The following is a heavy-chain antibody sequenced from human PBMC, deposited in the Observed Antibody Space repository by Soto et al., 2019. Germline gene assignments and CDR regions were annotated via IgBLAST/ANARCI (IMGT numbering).Heavy chain of an antibody. CDR3: ARDLAAAGTHDPSQPQPQVDY. D-gene: IGHD6-13*01. Sequence: GGSLRLSCAASGFTFSSYSMNWVRQAPGKGLEWVSSISSSSSYIYYADSVKGRFTISRDNAKNSLYLQMNSLRAEDTAVYYCARDLAAAGTHDPSQPQPQVDYWGQGTLVTVSS. CDR1: GFTFSSYS. V-gene: IGHV3-21*01. CDR2: ISSSSSYI. J-gene: IGHJ4*02.